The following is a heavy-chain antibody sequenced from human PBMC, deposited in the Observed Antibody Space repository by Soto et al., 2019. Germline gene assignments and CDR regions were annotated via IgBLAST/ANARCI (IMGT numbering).Heavy chain of an antibody. J-gene: IGHJ4*02. V-gene: IGHV3-30*03. CDR1: GFTLSTYG. D-gene: IGHD1-26*01. CDR3: ARTPYSGKYYMGDYFDS. CDR2: ISFDEKDK. Sequence: QGQLVGSGGGVVQSGRSLRLSCAASGFTLSTYGMHWVRQAPGKGLEWVALISFDEKDKFYADSVKGRFTISRDNSKNTLYLQMNSLRPEDTGVYFCARTPYSGKYYMGDYFDSWGQGTPVTVSS.